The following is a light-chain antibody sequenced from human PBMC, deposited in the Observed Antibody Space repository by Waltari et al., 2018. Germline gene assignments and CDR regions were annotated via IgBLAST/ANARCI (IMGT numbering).Light chain of an antibody. CDR1: TSAIGDYNY. J-gene: IGLJ2*01. Sequence: QSALTQPSSVSGSPGQPITISCTGSTSAIGDYNYVPLYPQHPGKAPKLVVYDVKNRPAGISNRFSGSKAGNTASLAISGLQAEDEADYYCSSYTSLTNLFVVFGGGTKVTVL. V-gene: IGLV2-14*03. CDR2: DVK. CDR3: SSYTSLTNLFVV.